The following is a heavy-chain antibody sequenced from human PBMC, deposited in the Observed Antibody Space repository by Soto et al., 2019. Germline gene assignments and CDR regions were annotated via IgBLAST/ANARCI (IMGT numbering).Heavy chain of an antibody. CDR2: IYHSGST. Sequence: SETLSLTCAVSGGSISSGGYSWSWIRQPPGKGLEWIGYIYHSGSTYYNPSLKSRVTMSVDRSKNQFSLKLSSVTAADTAVYYCARGGIYYDESSGYYYVSFDYWGQGTLVTVSS. CDR3: ARGGIYYDESSGYYYVSFDY. J-gene: IGHJ4*02. D-gene: IGHD3-22*01. CDR1: GGSISSGGYS. V-gene: IGHV4-30-2*01.